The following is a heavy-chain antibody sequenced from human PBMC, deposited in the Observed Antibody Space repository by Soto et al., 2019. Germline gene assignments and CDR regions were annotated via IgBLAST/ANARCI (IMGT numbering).Heavy chain of an antibody. J-gene: IGHJ6*02. D-gene: IGHD2-15*01. CDR1: GFSVSTSGVG. Sequence: QITLKESGPTLVKHTQTLTLTCTFSGFSVSTSGVGVAWIRQPPGKALEWLALIYWDGDERYSPFLQSRVTITKDTSKNQVVLTMTNMDPVDTATYYCAHKGGRGAAMDVWGQGTTVTVSS. CDR3: AHKGGRGAAMDV. CDR2: IYWDGDE. V-gene: IGHV2-5*02.